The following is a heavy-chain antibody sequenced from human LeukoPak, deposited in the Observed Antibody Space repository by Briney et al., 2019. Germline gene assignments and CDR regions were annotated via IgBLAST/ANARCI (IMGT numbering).Heavy chain of an antibody. CDR2: INHSGST. V-gene: IGHV4-34*01. CDR1: GASFSNFY. D-gene: IGHD1-1*01. J-gene: IGHJ4*02. CDR3: AMNWGTGRTFDY. Sequence: SETLSLTCAVYGASFSNFYWSWIRQPPGKGLEWIGEINHSGSTNHNPSLKSRVTISVDTPKNQFSLKLSSVTAADTAVYYCAMNWGTGRTFDYWGQGTLVTVSS.